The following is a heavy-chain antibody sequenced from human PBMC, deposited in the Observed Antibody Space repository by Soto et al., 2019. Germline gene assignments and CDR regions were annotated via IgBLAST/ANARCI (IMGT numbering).Heavy chain of an antibody. J-gene: IGHJ4*02. V-gene: IGHV3-21*01. Sequence: PGGSLRLSCAASGFTFSSYSMNWVRQAPGKGLEWVSSISSSSSYIYYADSVKGRFTISRDNAKNSLYLQMNSLRAEDTAVYYCARDSYYYDSSGYYPAPDYWGQGTLVTVSS. CDR3: ARDSYYYDSSGYYPAPDY. D-gene: IGHD3-22*01. CDR1: GFTFSSYS. CDR2: ISSSSSYI.